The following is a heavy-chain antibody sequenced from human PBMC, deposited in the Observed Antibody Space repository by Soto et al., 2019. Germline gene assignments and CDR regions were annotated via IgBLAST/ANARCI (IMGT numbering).Heavy chain of an antibody. D-gene: IGHD1-26*01. CDR3: AKEGGLSGSYYISSSYYFDY. J-gene: IGHJ4*02. CDR1: GFTFSSYG. V-gene: IGHV3-30*18. Sequence: QVQLVESGGGVVQPGRSLRLSCVASGFTFSSYGMHWVRQAPGKGLEWVAIISYDGSNTYYADSVKGPFTISRDNSKNTLYLQMNSLRAGDTSVYYCAKEGGLSGSYYISSSYYFDYWGQGTLVTVSS. CDR2: ISYDGSNT.